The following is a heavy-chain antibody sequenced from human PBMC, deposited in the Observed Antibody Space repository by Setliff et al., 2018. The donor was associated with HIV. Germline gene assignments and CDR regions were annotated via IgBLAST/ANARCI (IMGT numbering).Heavy chain of an antibody. J-gene: IGHJ1*01. D-gene: IGHD3-22*01. V-gene: IGHV3-23*01. CDR1: GFTFSSYA. Sequence: GGSLRLSCAASGFTFSSYAMSWVRQAPGKGLEWVSGISGSGGSTYYGDSVKGRFTISRDNSKNTLYLQLNGLRAEDTALYHCARGVITMIVVDAEYFQHWGQGTLVTVSS. CDR3: ARGVITMIVVDAEYFQH. CDR2: ISGSGGST.